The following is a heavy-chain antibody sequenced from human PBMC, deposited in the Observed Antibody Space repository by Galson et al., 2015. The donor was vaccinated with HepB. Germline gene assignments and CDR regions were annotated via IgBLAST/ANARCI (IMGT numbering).Heavy chain of an antibody. Sequence: SLRLSCAASGFTFSSYGMHWVRQAPGKGLEWVAVISYDGSNKYYADSVKGRFTISRDNSKNTLYLQMNSLRAEDTAVYYCAKGLLAVAGKSLDYWGQGTLVTVSS. V-gene: IGHV3-30*18. J-gene: IGHJ4*02. D-gene: IGHD6-19*01. CDR3: AKGLLAVAGKSLDY. CDR2: ISYDGSNK. CDR1: GFTFSSYG.